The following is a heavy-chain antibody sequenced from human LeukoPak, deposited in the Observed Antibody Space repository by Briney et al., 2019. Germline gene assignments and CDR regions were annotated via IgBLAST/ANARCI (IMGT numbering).Heavy chain of an antibody. CDR1: GFTFSNYA. Sequence: GGPLRLSCAASGFTFSNYAMHWVRQAPGKGLEYVSAITNDGRSAYYADSVKGRFSISRDNSKNTLFLQMGSLRAEDMAVYYCARDRGPYCGGDCFNYYFDYWGQGTLVTVSS. CDR2: ITNDGRSA. D-gene: IGHD2-21*02. CDR3: ARDRGPYCGGDCFNYYFDY. V-gene: IGHV3-64*02. J-gene: IGHJ4*02.